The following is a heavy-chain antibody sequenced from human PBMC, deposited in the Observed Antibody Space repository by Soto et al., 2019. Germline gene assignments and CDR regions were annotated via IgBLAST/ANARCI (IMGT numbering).Heavy chain of an antibody. CDR3: ERDQDLAPTVWGN. Sequence: TLSLTCGASGVTIGSDGLYWNWHPPHPEKGLEWIGYIYYSRSTHYDPSLRSRLRISRDTSKNQFFLRLTSVTAADTARYYCERDQDLAPTVWGNWGQGIQVTVSS. J-gene: IGHJ4*02. V-gene: IGHV4-31*11. CDR2: IYYSRST. CDR1: GVTIGSDGLY. D-gene: IGHD7-27*01.